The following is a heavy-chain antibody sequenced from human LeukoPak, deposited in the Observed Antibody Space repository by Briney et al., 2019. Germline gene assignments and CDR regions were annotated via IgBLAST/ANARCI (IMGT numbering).Heavy chain of an antibody. CDR3: ARGFRGYSGYDWYFDY. CDR1: GGSTSSYL. CDR2: THYSGST. V-gene: IGHV4-59*01. J-gene: IGHJ4*02. D-gene: IGHD5-12*01. Sequence: SETLSLICTVSGGSTSSYLWNWTRQPPGKGLEWIGYTHYSGSTNYNPSLKSRVTMSLDTSKNQFSLKLSSVTAADTAVYYCARGFRGYSGYDWYFDYWGQGILVTVSS.